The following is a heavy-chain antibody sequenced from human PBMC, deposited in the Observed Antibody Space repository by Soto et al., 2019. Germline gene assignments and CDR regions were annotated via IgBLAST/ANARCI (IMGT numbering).Heavy chain of an antibody. CDR3: EGVRGGSDDDCDI. CDR1: GFTFSSYS. CDR2: ISSSSSYI. J-gene: IGHJ3*02. V-gene: IGHV3-21*01. D-gene: IGHD6-25*01. Sequence: EVQLVESGGGLVKPGGSLRLSCAASGFTFSSYSMNWVRQAPGKGLEWVSSISSSSSYIYYADSVKGRFTISRDNAKKSLYLRMNSLRAEDRAVYCGEGVRGGSDDDCDIWGQGTMVTVSS.